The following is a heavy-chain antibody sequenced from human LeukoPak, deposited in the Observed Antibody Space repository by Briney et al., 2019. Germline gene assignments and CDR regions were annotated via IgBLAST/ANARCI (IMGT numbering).Heavy chain of an antibody. J-gene: IGHJ4*02. V-gene: IGHV4-4*07. CDR3: ARDGDSSGWNPYFDY. CDR2: IYTSGST. CDR1: GGSISSYY. Sequence: SETLSLTRTVSGGSISSYYWSWIRQPAGKGLEWIGRIYTSGSTNYNPSLKSRVTMSVDTSKNQFSLQLSSVTAADTAVYYCARDGDSSGWNPYFDYWGQGTLVTVSS. D-gene: IGHD6-19*01.